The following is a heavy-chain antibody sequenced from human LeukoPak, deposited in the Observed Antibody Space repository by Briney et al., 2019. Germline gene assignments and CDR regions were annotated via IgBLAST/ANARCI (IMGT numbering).Heavy chain of an antibody. D-gene: IGHD6-13*01. J-gene: IGHJ4*02. CDR1: GGSSSGHY. CDR2: ISHSGMT. V-gene: IGHV4-34*01. CDR3: ATLGFAAAGKMGDY. Sequence: SETLSLTCAVYGGSSSGHYWTWVRQPPGKGLEWIGEISHSGMTNNNPSLKSRVTISVDTSKNQFSLKLSSVTAADTAVYYCATLGFAAAGKMGDYWGQGTLVTVSS.